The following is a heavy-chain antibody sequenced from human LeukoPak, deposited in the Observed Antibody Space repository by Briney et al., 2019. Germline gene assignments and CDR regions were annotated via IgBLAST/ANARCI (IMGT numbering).Heavy chain of an antibody. Sequence: PSQTLSLTCTVSGGSISSGSYYWSWIRQPAGKGLEWIGRIYTSGSTNYNPSLKSRVTISVDTSKNQFSLKLSSVTAADTAVYYCAREGGYDFWSGYYTKNYYYYYMDVWGKGTTVTVSS. CDR3: AREGGYDFWSGYYTKNYYYYYMDV. J-gene: IGHJ6*03. CDR2: IYTSGST. CDR1: GGSISSGSYY. V-gene: IGHV4-61*02. D-gene: IGHD3-3*01.